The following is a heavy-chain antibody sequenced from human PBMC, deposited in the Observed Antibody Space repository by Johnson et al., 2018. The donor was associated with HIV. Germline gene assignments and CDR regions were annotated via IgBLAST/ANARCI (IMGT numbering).Heavy chain of an antibody. CDR3: ARGPLFYYSSGLWAFDI. CDR1: GFTFSSYG. D-gene: IGHD3-10*01. Sequence: QVQLVESGGGVVQPGGSLRLSCAASGFTFSSYGMHWVRQAPGKGLEWVAFIRYDGSNKYYADSVKGLFTISIDNSKNTLYLQMSSLSAEETAVYYCARGPLFYYSSGLWAFDIWGQGTTVTVSS. CDR2: IRYDGSNK. V-gene: IGHV3-30*02. J-gene: IGHJ3*02.